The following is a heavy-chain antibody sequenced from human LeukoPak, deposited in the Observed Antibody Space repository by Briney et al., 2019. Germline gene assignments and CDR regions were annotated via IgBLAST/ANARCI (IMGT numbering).Heavy chain of an antibody. CDR1: GFTFSSYW. CDR2: IKQDGSEK. V-gene: IGHV3-7*01. CDR3: ARDGGLYCSGGSCSIYYYYGMDV. Sequence: QSGGSLRLSCAASGFTFSSYWMSWVRQAPGKGLEWVANIKQDGSEKYYVDSVKGRFTISRDNAKNSLYLQMNSLRAEDTAVYYCARDGGLYCSGGSCSIYYYYGMDVWGQGTTVTVSS. J-gene: IGHJ6*02. D-gene: IGHD2-15*01.